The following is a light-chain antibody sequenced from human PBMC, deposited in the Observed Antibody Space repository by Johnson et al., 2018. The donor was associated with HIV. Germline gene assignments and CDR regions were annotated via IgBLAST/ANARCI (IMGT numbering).Light chain of an antibody. CDR3: GTWDSSLNVYV. Sequence: QSVLTQPPSVSAAPGQKVTISCSGSSSNIGNNYVSWYQQLPGTAPKLLIYDSYKRPSGIPDRFSGSKSGTSATLGITGLQTGDEADYYCGTWDSSLNVYVFGTATKVTV. CDR2: DSY. CDR1: SSNIGNNY. V-gene: IGLV1-51*01. J-gene: IGLJ1*01.